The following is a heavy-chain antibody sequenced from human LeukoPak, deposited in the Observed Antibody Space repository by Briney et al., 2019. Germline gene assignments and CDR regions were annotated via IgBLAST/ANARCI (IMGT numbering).Heavy chain of an antibody. CDR1: GYTFTSYD. Sequence: ASVKVSCKASGYTFTSYDINWVRQATGQGLEWMGWMNPNSGNTGYAQKFQGRVTMTRNTSISTAYMELSSLRSEDTAVYYCAREAGSIAAADYSHAFDIWGQGTMVTVSS. D-gene: IGHD6-13*01. V-gene: IGHV1-8*01. CDR3: AREAGSIAAADYSHAFDI. CDR2: MNPNSGNT. J-gene: IGHJ3*02.